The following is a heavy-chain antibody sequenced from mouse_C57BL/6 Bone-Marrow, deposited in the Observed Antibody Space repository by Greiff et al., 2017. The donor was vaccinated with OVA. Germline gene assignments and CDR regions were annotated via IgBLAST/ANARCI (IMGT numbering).Heavy chain of an antibody. CDR2: IYPGDGDT. CDR3: AISHYYGSSYSDY. D-gene: IGHD1-1*01. J-gene: IGHJ2*01. CDR1: GYAFSSYW. Sequence: VQLQQSGAELVKPGASVKISCKASGYAFSSYWMNWVKQRPGKGLEWIGQIYPGDGDTNYNGKFKGKATLTADKSSSTAYMQLSSLTSEDSAVYFCAISHYYGSSYSDYWGQGTTLTVSS. V-gene: IGHV1-80*01.